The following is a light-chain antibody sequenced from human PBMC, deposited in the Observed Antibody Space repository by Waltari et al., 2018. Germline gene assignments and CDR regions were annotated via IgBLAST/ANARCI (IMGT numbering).Light chain of an antibody. J-gene: IGKJ2*01. Sequence: EIVLTQSPGILSLSPGERATLSCRASQRVNSRYLAWYQQKPGQAPRLLIYGTSSRPTGIPDRFSGSGSETDFTLTISRLEPEDFAVYYCQQYGDSPPYTFGQGTKLGIK. CDR3: QQYGDSPPYT. V-gene: IGKV3-20*01. CDR2: GTS. CDR1: QRVNSRY.